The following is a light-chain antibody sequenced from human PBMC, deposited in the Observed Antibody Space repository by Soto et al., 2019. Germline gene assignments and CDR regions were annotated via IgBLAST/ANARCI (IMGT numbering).Light chain of an antibody. V-gene: IGKV1-5*03. J-gene: IGKJ1*01. Sequence: DIQMTQSPSTLSASVGDRVTITCRASQSISNWLAWYQQKPGKAPKLLIYKASSLESGVPSRFSGSGSATDFTLSISSLQPDDFATYYCHQYDSYPRTFGQGTKVEIK. CDR2: KAS. CDR1: QSISNW. CDR3: HQYDSYPRT.